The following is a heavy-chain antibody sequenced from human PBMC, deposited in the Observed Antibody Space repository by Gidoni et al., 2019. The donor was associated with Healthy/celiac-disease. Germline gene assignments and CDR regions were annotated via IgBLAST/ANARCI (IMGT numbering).Heavy chain of an antibody. D-gene: IGHD4-17*01. CDR1: GHTFSSYA. J-gene: IGHJ6*03. CDR3: ARGLRWLNPQSYYYSYYMDV. V-gene: IGHV1-69*06. CDR2: SIPIVGTA. Sequence: QVRLVQSGAEMKKPGCSLKDSCRASGHTFSSYAISWVRPAPGQGLAWMGGSIPIVGTANYAQKFQGRVTIPADKSTSTAYMELSSLRSEATAVYYCARGLRWLNPQSYYYSYYMDVWGKGTTVTVSS.